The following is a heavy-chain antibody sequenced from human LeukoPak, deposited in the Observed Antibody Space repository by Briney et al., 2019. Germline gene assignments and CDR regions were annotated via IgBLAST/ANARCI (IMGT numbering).Heavy chain of an antibody. D-gene: IGHD1-26*01. V-gene: IGHV3-74*01. CDR3: ARGGEYSGSPFDP. J-gene: IGHJ5*02. Sequence: GGSLRLSCAASGFTFSSYGMHWVRQAPGEGLVWVSRIDSDGSTTIYADSVKGRFTISRDNAKNTLYLQMSSLRAEDTAVYYCARGGEYSGSPFDPWGQGTLVTVSS. CDR2: IDSDGSTT. CDR1: GFTFSSYG.